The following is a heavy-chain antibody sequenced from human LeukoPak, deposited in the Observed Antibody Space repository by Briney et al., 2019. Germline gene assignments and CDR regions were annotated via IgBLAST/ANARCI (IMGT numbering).Heavy chain of an antibody. J-gene: IGHJ4*02. CDR3: ARYYYGSGSYSDY. CDR2: INQSGNS. D-gene: IGHD3-10*01. Sequence: SETLSLTCDVKGGSLNGSYWTWIRQSPKKRLEWIGEINQSGNSNYNPSLKSRVTLLVDTSKNQFSLRLTSVTAADTAVYYCARYYYGSGSYSDYWGQGTLVTVSS. CDR1: GGSLNGSY. V-gene: IGHV4-34*01.